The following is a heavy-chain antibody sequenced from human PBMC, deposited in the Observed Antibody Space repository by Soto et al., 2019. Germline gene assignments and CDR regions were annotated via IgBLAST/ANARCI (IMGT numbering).Heavy chain of an antibody. V-gene: IGHV3-66*01. CDR2: IYSGGST. CDR1: GFTVSSNY. CDR3: ARFGGIYGPLDY. J-gene: IGHJ4*02. Sequence: EVPLVESGGDLVQPGGSLRLSCAVSGFTVSSNYMSWVRQAPGKGLEWVSIIYSGGSTYYADSVKGRFPISRDNSKNPLYLQINTLRVEDTAIYYCARFGGIYGPLDYWGKGPLVTVSS. D-gene: IGHD3-16*01.